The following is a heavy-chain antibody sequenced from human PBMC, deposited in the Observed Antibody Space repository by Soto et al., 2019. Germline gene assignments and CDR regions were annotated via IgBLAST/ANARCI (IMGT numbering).Heavy chain of an antibody. V-gene: IGHV1-18*01. CDR1: GYTFTNYG. CDR2: VSAYNGER. Sequence: GASVKVSCKASGYTFTNYGINSVRQAPGQGLEWLGWVSAYNGERRYAQRVQARVIMTTDTSTTTAYMELRSLRSDDTAVYYCSRGTSIPASGDYWGQGTLVTVSS. J-gene: IGHJ4*01. D-gene: IGHD6-6*01. CDR3: SRGTSIPASGDY.